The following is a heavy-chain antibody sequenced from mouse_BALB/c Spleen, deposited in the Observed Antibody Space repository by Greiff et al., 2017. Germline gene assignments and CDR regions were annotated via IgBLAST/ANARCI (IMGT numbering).Heavy chain of an antibody. CDR2: IWGGGST. CDR3: ARNGEYGNYEGYAMDY. Sequence: VKLVESGPGLVAPSQSLSITCTVSGFSLSRYSVHWVRQPPGKGLEWLGMIWGGGSTDYNSALKSRLSISKDNSKSQVFLKMNSLQTDDTAMYYCARNGEYGNYEGYAMDYWGQGTSVTVSS. J-gene: IGHJ4*01. D-gene: IGHD2-10*02. V-gene: IGHV2-6-4*01. CDR1: GFSLSRYS.